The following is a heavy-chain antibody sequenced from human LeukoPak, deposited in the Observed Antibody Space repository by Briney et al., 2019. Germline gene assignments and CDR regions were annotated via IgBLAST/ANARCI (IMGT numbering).Heavy chain of an antibody. CDR2: IYYSGST. D-gene: IGHD3-16*02. CDR3: ARVDYDYVWGSYRLFDP. V-gene: IGHV4-39*07. CDR1: GGSISSSSYY. Sequence: SETLSLTCTVSGGSISSSSYYWGWIRQPPGKGLEWIGSIYYSGSTYYNPSLKSRVTISVDTSKNQFSLKLSSVTAADTAVYYCARVDYDYVWGSYRLFDPWGQGTLVTVSS. J-gene: IGHJ5*02.